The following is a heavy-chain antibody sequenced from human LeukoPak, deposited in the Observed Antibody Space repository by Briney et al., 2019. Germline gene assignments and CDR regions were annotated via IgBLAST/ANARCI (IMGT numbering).Heavy chain of an antibody. J-gene: IGHJ5*02. CDR3: AREQAYWFGP. Sequence: PGGSLRLSCAASGFTVSNSYMTWVRQAPGKGPEWVSFIYPAGTTSYADSVKGRFTISRDSSKNTLHLQMNSLRADDTAVYYCAREQAYWFGPWGQGSLVTVSS. V-gene: IGHV3-53*01. CDR1: GFTVSNSY. CDR2: IYPAGTT.